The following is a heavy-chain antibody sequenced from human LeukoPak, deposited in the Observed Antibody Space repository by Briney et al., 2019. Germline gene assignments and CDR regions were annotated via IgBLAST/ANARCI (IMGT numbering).Heavy chain of an antibody. Sequence: ASVKVSCKASGYTFTSYDINWVRQAPGQGLEWMASMNPNNGNTAYARKFQGRVTMTRDTSIGTAYLELSALRSEDTAVYYCARGPLRIEPAFDIWGQGTMVTVSS. CDR3: ARGPLRIEPAFDI. CDR1: GYTFTSYD. V-gene: IGHV1-8*02. J-gene: IGHJ3*02. CDR2: MNPNNGNT. D-gene: IGHD3-16*02.